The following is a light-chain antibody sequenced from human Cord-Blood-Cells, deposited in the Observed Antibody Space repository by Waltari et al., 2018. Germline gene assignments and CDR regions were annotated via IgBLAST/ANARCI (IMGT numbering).Light chain of an antibody. CDR2: GKN. V-gene: IGLV3-19*01. CDR3: AAWDDSLSGPV. CDR1: SLRSYY. Sequence: SSELTQDPAVSVALGQTVRITCQGDSLRSYYASWYQQKPGQAPVLVIYGKNNRPSGIPDRFSGSSSGNTASLTITGAQAEDEADYYCAAWDDSLSGPVFGGGTKLTVL. J-gene: IGLJ2*01.